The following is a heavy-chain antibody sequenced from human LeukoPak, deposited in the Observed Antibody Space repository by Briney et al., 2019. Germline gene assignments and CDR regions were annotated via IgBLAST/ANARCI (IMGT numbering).Heavy chain of an antibody. D-gene: IGHD5-12*01. J-gene: IGHJ5*02. Sequence: PGGSLRLSCAASGFTFSSYGMHWVRQAPGKGLERVAFIRYDGSNKYYADSVKGRFTISRDNSKNTLYLQMNSLRAEDTAVYYCAKDGLDYSGYDYNWFDPWGQGTLVTVSS. CDR1: GFTFSSYG. CDR2: IRYDGSNK. V-gene: IGHV3-30*02. CDR3: AKDGLDYSGYDYNWFDP.